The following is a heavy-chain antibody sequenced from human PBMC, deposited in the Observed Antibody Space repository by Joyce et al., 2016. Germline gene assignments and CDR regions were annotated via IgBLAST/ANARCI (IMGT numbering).Heavy chain of an antibody. J-gene: IGHJ4*02. Sequence: QVQLVQSGAEVKKPGASVKVSCKASGYTFTGYYMHWVRQAPGQGQWGMGWSNPISGGQNDAQKFQGRVNMTRDTSIRTAYMELSRLRSDDTAVYYCAREQAVFGVVINPFDYWGQGTLVTVSS. CDR3: AREQAVFGVVINPFDY. D-gene: IGHD3-3*01. V-gene: IGHV1-2*02. CDR2: SNPISGGQ. CDR1: GYTFTGYY.